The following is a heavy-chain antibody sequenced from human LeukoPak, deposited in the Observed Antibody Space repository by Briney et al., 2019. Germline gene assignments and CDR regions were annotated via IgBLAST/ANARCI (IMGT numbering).Heavy chain of an antibody. J-gene: IGHJ4*02. CDR1: GGTFTSYA. CDR2: INPNSGGT. CDR3: SRDRRQGCSSTSCDSFDY. V-gene: IGHV1-2*06. Sequence: GSSVKVSFKSSGGTFTSYAISWVRQAPGQGLEWMGRINPNSGGTNYAQEDHGRGTMTSDTSIRTAYMDLRRLSCNNTAVYYCSRDRRQGCSSTSCDSFDYWGKGNLVTVSS. D-gene: IGHD2-2*01.